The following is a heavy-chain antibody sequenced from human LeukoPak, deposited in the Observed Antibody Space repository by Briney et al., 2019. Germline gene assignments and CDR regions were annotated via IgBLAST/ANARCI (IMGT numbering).Heavy chain of an antibody. CDR3: ARSGTSRYYFYGMDV. J-gene: IGHJ6*02. V-gene: IGHV4-34*01. Sequence: PSETLSLTCAVYGGSFSGYYWSWIRQPPGKGLEWIGEINHSGSTNYNPSLKSRVTISVDTSKNQFSLKLSSVTAADTAVYYCARSGTSRYYFYGMDVWGQGTTVTVSS. CDR2: INHSGST. CDR1: GGSFSGYY. D-gene: IGHD1/OR15-1a*01.